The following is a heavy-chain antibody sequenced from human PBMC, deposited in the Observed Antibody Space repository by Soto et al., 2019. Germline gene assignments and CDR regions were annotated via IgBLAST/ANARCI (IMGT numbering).Heavy chain of an antibody. CDR1: GGSISGSY. CDR2: VYYTGST. J-gene: IGHJ4*02. D-gene: IGHD6-19*01. CDR3: ARSVAVPGAHIDY. Sequence: SETLCLTCSVSGGSISGSYWSWIRQSPGKGLEWLGYVYYTGSTNYSPSLRSRVSISVDTSKNEFSLRLSSVTAADTAVYFCARSVAVPGAHIDYWGQGTQVTVSS. V-gene: IGHV4-59*01.